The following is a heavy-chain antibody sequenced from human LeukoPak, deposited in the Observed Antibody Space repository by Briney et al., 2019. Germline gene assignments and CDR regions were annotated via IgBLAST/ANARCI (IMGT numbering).Heavy chain of an antibody. CDR2: IFHSGST. Sequence: SETLSLTCTVSGYSISSGYYWGWIRQPPGKGLEWIGNIFHSGSTYYNPSLKSRVPISVDTSKNQFSLKLTSVTAADTAVYYCARVVSMTMIVVIPLYFDYWGQGTLVTDSS. CDR1: GYSISSGYY. CDR3: ARVVSMTMIVVIPLYFDY. J-gene: IGHJ4*02. D-gene: IGHD3-22*01. V-gene: IGHV4-38-2*02.